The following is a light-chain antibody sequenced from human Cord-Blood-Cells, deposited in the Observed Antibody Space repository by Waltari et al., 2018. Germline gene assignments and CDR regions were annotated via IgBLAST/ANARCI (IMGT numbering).Light chain of an antibody. J-gene: IGLJ1*01. CDR2: DVS. CDR1: SSDVGGYNY. CDR3: CSYAGSYTSYV. V-gene: IGLV2-11*01. Sequence: QSALTQPRSVSGSPGQSVTISCTGTSSDVGGYNYVSWYQQHPGKAPKLMIYDVSKRPSGAPDRVSGSKSGNTASLTISGLQAEDEADYYCCSYAGSYTSYVFGTGTKVTVL.